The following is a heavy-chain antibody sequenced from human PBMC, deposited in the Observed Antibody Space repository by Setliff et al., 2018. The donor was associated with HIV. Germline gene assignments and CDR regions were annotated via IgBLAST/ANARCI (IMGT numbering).Heavy chain of an antibody. CDR1: GGSFSGYY. CDR3: ARGQLKPTGYFFDY. D-gene: IGHD1-1*01. Sequence: SETLSLTCAVYGGSFSGYYWTWIRQSPGKGLEWIGEINHSGSTNYNPSLKSRVTISVDTSKNQFSLKLSSVTAADTAVYYCARGQLKPTGYFFDYWGLGTLVTVSS. J-gene: IGHJ4*02. V-gene: IGHV4-34*01. CDR2: INHSGST.